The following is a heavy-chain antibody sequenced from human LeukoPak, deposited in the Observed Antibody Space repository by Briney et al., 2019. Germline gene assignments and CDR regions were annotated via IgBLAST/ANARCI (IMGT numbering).Heavy chain of an antibody. Sequence: ASVKASCKVSGYTLTELSMHWVRQAPGKGLEWMGGFDPEDGETIYAQKFQGRVTMTRDTSTSTVYMELSSLRSEDTAVYYCAGLSSSWPGADYWGQGTLVTVSS. CDR1: GYTLTELS. J-gene: IGHJ4*02. V-gene: IGHV1-24*01. CDR2: FDPEDGET. CDR3: AGLSSSWPGADY. D-gene: IGHD6-13*01.